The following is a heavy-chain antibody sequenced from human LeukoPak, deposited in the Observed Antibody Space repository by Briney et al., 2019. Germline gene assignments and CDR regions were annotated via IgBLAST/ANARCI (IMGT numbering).Heavy chain of an antibody. D-gene: IGHD6-19*01. J-gene: IGHJ4*02. CDR3: ARDFQGSSGY. V-gene: IGHV3-53*01. Sequence: GGSLRLSCAASGFIVSSNYMSWVRQAPGKGLERVSVIYSGGSTYYADSVKGRFTISRDNSKNTLYLQMNSLRAEDTAVYYCARDFQGSSGYWGQGTLVTVSS. CDR1: GFIVSSNY. CDR2: IYSGGST.